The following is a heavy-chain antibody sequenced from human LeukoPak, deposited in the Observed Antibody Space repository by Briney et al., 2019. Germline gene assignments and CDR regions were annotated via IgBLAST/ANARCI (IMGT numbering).Heavy chain of an antibody. Sequence: ASVKVSCKASGYTFTTYGISWVRQAPGQGLEWMGGIIPIFGTANYAQKFQGRVTITADESTSTAYMELSSLRSEDTAVYYCARDRPGRYCSTTSCYTASPFDPWGQGTLVTVSS. CDR1: GYTFTTYG. J-gene: IGHJ5*02. CDR3: ARDRPGRYCSTTSCYTASPFDP. V-gene: IGHV1-69*13. CDR2: IIPIFGTA. D-gene: IGHD2-2*02.